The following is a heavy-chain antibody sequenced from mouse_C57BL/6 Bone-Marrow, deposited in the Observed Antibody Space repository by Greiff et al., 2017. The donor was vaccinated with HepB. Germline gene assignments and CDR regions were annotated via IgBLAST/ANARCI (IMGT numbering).Heavy chain of an antibody. D-gene: IGHD1-1*01. CDR1: GFNIKDDY. J-gene: IGHJ1*03. V-gene: IGHV14-4*01. Sequence: VQLQHSGAELVRPGASVKLSCTASGFNIKDDYMHWVKQRPEQGLEWIGWIDPENGDTEYASKFQGKATITADTSSNTAYLQLSSLTSEDTAVYYCTTITTVVYWYFDVWGTGTTVTVSS. CDR3: TTITTVVYWYFDV. CDR2: IDPENGDT.